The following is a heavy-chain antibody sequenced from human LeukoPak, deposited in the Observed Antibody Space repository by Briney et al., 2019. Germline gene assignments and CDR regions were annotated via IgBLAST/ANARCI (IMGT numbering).Heavy chain of an antibody. CDR2: IYHSGST. CDR1: GYSISSGYY. Sequence: SETLSLTCAVSGYSISSGYYWGWIRPPPGKGLEWIGSIYHSGSTYYNPSLKSRVTISVDTSKNQFSLKLSSVTAADTAVYHCARRVGWGYYFDYWGQGTLVTVSS. D-gene: IGHD3-16*01. V-gene: IGHV4-38-2*01. J-gene: IGHJ4*02. CDR3: ARRVGWGYYFDY.